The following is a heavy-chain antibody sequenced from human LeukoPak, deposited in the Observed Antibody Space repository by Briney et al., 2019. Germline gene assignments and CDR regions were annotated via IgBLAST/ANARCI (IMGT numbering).Heavy chain of an antibody. Sequence: ASVTVSCTASGYTFTSYGISWVRQAPGQGLEWMGIINPSGGSTSYAQKFQGRVTMTRDTSTSTVYMELSSLRSEDTAVYYCARGSPTMIVVVTHGWFDPWGQGTLVTVSS. CDR3: ARGSPTMIVVVTHGWFDP. CDR1: GYTFTSYG. D-gene: IGHD3-22*01. J-gene: IGHJ5*02. V-gene: IGHV1-46*01. CDR2: INPSGGST.